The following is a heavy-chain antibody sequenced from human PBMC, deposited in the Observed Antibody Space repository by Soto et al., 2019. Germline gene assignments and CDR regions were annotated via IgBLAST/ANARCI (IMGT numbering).Heavy chain of an antibody. Sequence: SETLSLTCTVSGGSINSFYWSWIRQPPGRGLEWIGYISYSGSTNYNPSLKSRVTITVDTSKNQFSLKLSSVTAADTAMYYCARPSDWNLLQFDSWGQGTLVTVSS. CDR1: GGSINSFY. J-gene: IGHJ4*02. V-gene: IGHV4-59*08. D-gene: IGHD1-1*01. CDR3: ARPSDWNLLQFDS. CDR2: ISYSGST.